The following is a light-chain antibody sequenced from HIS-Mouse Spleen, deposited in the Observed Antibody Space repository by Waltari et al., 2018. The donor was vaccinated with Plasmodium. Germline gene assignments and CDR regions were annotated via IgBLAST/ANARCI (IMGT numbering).Light chain of an antibody. J-gene: IGKJ3*01. CDR1: QGISNN. Sequence: DIQMTQSPSSLSASVGDRVTITCRASQGISNNLNWYQQKPGKTPKLLIYAAPSLQSGIPSLFSDSGSGADYTLAIRSLQPEDFATYYCQQSDSTPRTFGPGTKVDIK. V-gene: IGKV1-39*01. CDR3: QQSDSTPRT. CDR2: AAP.